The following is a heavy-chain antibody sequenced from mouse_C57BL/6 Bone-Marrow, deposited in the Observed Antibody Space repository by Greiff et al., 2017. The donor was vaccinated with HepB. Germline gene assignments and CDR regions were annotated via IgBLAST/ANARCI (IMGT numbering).Heavy chain of an antibody. J-gene: IGHJ3*01. D-gene: IGHD1-1*01. CDR3: ARDPLYYYGSSPWFAY. Sequence: EVHLVESGGGLVKPGGSLKLSCAASGFTFSSYAMSWVRQTPEKRLEWVATISDGGSYTYYPDNVKGRFTISRDYAKNNLYLQMSHLKSEDTAMYYCARDPLYYYGSSPWFAYWGQGTLVTVSA. V-gene: IGHV5-4*01. CDR2: ISDGGSYT. CDR1: GFTFSSYA.